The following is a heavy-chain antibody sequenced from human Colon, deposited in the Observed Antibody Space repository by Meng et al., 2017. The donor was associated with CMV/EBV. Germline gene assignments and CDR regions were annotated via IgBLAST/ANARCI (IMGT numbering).Heavy chain of an antibody. CDR3: ARVRGGLGPGATTNWFDP. CDR2: ISNSGTT. J-gene: IGHJ5*02. D-gene: IGHD3-16*01. CDR1: GVSITSSSDY. Sequence: SETLSLTCTVSGVSITSSSDYWSWIRQPPGKGLEWIGYISNSGTTNYNPSLKSRVTISVDTSKNLFSLSLISVTAADTALYYCARVRGGLGPGATTNWFDPWGQGTQVTVSS. V-gene: IGHV4-61*01.